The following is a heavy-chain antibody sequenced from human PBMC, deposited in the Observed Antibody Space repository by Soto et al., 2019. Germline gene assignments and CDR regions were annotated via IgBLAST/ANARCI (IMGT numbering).Heavy chain of an antibody. CDR3: ARDYDDSSGHDAFYI. D-gene: IGHD3-22*01. V-gene: IGHV3-48*02. J-gene: IGHJ3*02. Sequence: RGALMLSSAASGITFSSYRMNLVRQAPGEGLEWVSYISSSSSTRYYAASVKGRFTISRDNAKNSLYLQMNSLRDEDTAVYYCARDYDDSSGHDAFYIWAQGTMV. CDR2: ISSSSSTR. CDR1: GITFSSYR.